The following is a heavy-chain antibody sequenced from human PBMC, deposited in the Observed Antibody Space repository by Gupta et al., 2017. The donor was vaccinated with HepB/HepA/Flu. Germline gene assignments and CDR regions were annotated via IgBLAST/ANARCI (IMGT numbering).Heavy chain of an antibody. CDR3: ARVSANIGGGAFDV. D-gene: IGHD3-10*01. V-gene: IGHV3-21*01. CDR2: ISSSSRSI. J-gene: IGHJ3*01. Sequence: EVQLVESGGGLVKPGGSLRLSCVASGFTFRSYTITWVRQTPGKGLEWVSSISSSSRSIYYADSVKGRFTISRDNTKNSLYLQMNSLRAEDTAVYYCARVSANIGGGAFDVWGQGTMVTVSS. CDR1: GFTFRSYT.